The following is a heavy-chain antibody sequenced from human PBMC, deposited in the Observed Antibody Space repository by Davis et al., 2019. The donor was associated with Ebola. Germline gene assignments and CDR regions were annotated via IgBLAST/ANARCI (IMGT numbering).Heavy chain of an antibody. CDR3: ARDLGQRWLQLDDALDI. Sequence: GESLKISCAASGFTFSGSWMHWVRQAPGKGLLWVSRIHGDGSSTSYADSVKGRFTISRDNAKNTLYLQMNSLRAEDTAVYYCARDLGQRWLQLDDALDIWGQGTMVTVSS. D-gene: IGHD5-24*01. V-gene: IGHV3-74*01. CDR2: IHGDGSST. CDR1: GFTFSGSW. J-gene: IGHJ3*02.